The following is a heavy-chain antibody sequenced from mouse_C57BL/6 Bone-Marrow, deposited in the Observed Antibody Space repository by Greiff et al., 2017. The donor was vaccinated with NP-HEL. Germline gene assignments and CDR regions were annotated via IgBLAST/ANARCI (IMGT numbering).Heavy chain of an antibody. J-gene: IGHJ3*01. Sequence: QVQLKQSGAELARPGASVKMSCKASGYTFTSYTMHWVKQRPGQGLEWIGYINPSSGYTKYNQKFKDKATLTADKSSSTAYMQLSSLTSEDSAVYYCARPLLGRGFAYWGQGTLVTVSA. V-gene: IGHV1-4*01. CDR3: ARPLLGRGFAY. D-gene: IGHD4-1*01. CDR2: INPSSGYT. CDR1: GYTFTSYT.